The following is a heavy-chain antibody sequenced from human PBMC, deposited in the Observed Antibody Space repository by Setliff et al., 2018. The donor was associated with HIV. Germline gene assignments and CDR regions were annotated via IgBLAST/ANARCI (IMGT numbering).Heavy chain of an antibody. CDR2: THPSGGSP. J-gene: IGHJ6*02. V-gene: IGHV1-46*01. Sequence: ASVKVSCKASGYSFTRYYMHWVRQAPGQGLEWMGITHPSGGSPNYAQKFQGRVTMTRDMSTSTVYMELSSLRSEDTAVYYCARDRRDGLYYHGMDVWGQGTTVTGSS. D-gene: IGHD5-12*01. CDR1: GYSFTRYY. CDR3: ARDRRDGLYYHGMDV.